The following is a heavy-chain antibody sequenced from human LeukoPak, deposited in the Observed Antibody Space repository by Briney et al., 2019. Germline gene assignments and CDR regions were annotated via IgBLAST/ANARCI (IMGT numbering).Heavy chain of an antibody. J-gene: IGHJ4*02. V-gene: IGHV1-2*02. CDR3: ASNPSGYDYYFDY. D-gene: IGHD5-12*01. CDR2: INPNSGGT. Sequence: ASVKVSCKASGYTFTAYYMHWVRQAPGQGLEWMGWINPNSGGTNYAQKFQGRVTMTRDTSISTAYMELRSLRSDDTAVYYCASNPSGYDYYFDYWGQGTLVTVSS. CDR1: GYTFTAYY.